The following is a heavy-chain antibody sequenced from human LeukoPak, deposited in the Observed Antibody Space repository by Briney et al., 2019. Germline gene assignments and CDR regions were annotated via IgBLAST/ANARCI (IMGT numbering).Heavy chain of an antibody. D-gene: IGHD3-9*01. CDR2: INPNSGGT. CDR3: AREGPIRYFDWGSLSNWFDP. J-gene: IGHJ5*02. V-gene: IGHV1-2*02. CDR1: GYTFTGYY. Sequence: ASVKVSCKASGYTFTGYYMHWVRQAPGQGLEWMGWINPNSGGTNYAQKFQGRVTMTRDTSISTAYTELSRLRSDDTAVYYCAREGPIRYFDWGSLSNWFDPWGQGTLVTVSS.